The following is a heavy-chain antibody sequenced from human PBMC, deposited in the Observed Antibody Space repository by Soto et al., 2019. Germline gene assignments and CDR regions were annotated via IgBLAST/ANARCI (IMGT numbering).Heavy chain of an antibody. CDR1: GGSFSGNY. CDR3: ARTSCGGDCYSPGAYGMDV. V-gene: IGHV4-34*01. Sequence: VQLQQWGAGLLKPSETLSLTCAVYGGSFSGNYWSWIRQPPGKGLEWIGEINHSGSTNYNPSLKSRVTISVDTSKNQFSLKLSSVTAADTAVYYCARTSCGGDCYSPGAYGMDVWGQGTTVTVSS. J-gene: IGHJ6*02. D-gene: IGHD2-21*02. CDR2: INHSGST.